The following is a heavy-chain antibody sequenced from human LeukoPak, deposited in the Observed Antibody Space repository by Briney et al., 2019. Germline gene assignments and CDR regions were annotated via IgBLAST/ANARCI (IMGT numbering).Heavy chain of an antibody. CDR2: INPNSGGT. CDR3: AREQQLLYYYYYMDV. CDR1: GYTFTGYY. Sequence: ASVKVSCKASGYTFTGYYMHWVRQASGQGLEWMGWINPNSGGTNYAQKFQGRVTMTRDTSISTAYMELSRLRSDDTAVYYCAREQQLLYYYYYMDVWGKGTTVTVSS. D-gene: IGHD6-13*01. J-gene: IGHJ6*03. V-gene: IGHV1-2*02.